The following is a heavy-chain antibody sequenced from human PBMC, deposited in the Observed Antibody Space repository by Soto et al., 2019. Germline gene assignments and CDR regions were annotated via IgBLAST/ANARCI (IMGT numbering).Heavy chain of an antibody. CDR2: ISGSGYTT. D-gene: IGHD3-3*01. Sequence: EVLLVESGGGLVQPGGSLRLSCVASGFTFSKFSMNWVRQAPGKGLEWLSHISGSGYTTYYADAVKGRFTISRDNSNNSLFLQMNSLRDEDTAVYYCARGDDFSGFDSWGQGILVTVSS. CDR3: ARGDDFSGFDS. J-gene: IGHJ5*01. V-gene: IGHV3-48*02. CDR1: GFTFSKFS.